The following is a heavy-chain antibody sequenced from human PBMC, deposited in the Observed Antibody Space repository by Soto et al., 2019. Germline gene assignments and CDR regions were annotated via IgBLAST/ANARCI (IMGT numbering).Heavy chain of an antibody. CDR2: IIPIFGTA. V-gene: IGHV1-69*13. CDR3: ARDTVTTRWFDP. J-gene: IGHJ5*02. D-gene: IGHD4-17*01. Sequence: SVKVSCKASGGTFSSYAISWVRQAPGQGLEWMGGIIPIFGTANYAQKFQGRVTIAADESTSTAYMELSSLRSEDTAVYYCARDTVTTRWFDPWGQGTLVTVSS. CDR1: GGTFSSYA.